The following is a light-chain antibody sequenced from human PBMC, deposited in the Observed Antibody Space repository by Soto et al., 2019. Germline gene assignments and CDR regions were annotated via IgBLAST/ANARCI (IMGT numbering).Light chain of an antibody. Sequence: QSALTQPASVSGSPGQSITISCTGTSSDVGAYNYVYWYQQHPGKAPKLMIYEVSNRPSGVSNRFSGSKSGNTASLTISGLQAEDEADYYCSSYTTSSTRVFGGGTQLTVL. J-gene: IGLJ3*02. CDR1: SSDVGAYNY. CDR3: SSYTTSSTRV. CDR2: EVS. V-gene: IGLV2-14*01.